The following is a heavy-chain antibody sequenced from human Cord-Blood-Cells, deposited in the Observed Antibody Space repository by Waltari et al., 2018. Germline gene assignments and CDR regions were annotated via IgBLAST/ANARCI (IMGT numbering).Heavy chain of an antibody. V-gene: IGHV3-30*03. CDR3: ASSLMNAFDI. Sequence: QVQLVESGGGVVQPGRSLRLSCAASGFTSSSYGMHWVRQAPGKGLEWVAVISYDGSNKYYADSVKGRFTISRDNSKNTLYLQMNSLRAEDTAVYYCASSLMNAFDIWGQGTMVTVSS. CDR2: ISYDGSNK. J-gene: IGHJ3*02. CDR1: GFTSSSYG.